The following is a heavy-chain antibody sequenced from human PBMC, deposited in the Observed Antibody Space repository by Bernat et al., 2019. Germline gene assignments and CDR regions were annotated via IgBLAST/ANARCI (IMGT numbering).Heavy chain of an antibody. J-gene: IGHJ4*02. Sequence: EVQLVESGGGLVKPGGSLRLSCAASGFTFSSYSMNWVRQAPGKGLEWVSSISSSSSYIYYADSVKGRFTISRDNAKNSLYLQMNSLRAEDTAVYYCASRRTYYYGSEPGVYWGQGTLVTVSS. D-gene: IGHD3-10*01. CDR3: ASRRTYYYGSEPGVY. CDR2: ISSSSSYI. CDR1: GFTFSSYS. V-gene: IGHV3-21*01.